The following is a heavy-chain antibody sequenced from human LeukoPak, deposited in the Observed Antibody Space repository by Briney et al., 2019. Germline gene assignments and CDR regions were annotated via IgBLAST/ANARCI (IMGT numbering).Heavy chain of an antibody. J-gene: IGHJ4*02. CDR2: LTSDGTST. Sequence: GGSLRLSCAASGFTFSDYWMHWVRQAPGKGLVWVARLTSDGTSTSYADSVKGRFTISRDNAKNTLYLQMNSLRAEDTAVYYCAIYDSSGYYNYWGQGTLVTVSS. CDR3: AIYDSSGYYNY. V-gene: IGHV3-74*01. CDR1: GFTFSDYW. D-gene: IGHD3-22*01.